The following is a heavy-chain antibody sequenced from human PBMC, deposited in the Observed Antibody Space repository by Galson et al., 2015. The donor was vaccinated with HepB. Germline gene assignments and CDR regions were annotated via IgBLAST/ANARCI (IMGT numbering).Heavy chain of an antibody. Sequence: SLRLSCAASGFTFSSYEMNWVRQAPGKGLEWVSYISSSGSTIYYADSVKGRFTISRDNAKNSLYLQMNSLRAEDTAVYYCARDDNYDILTGPDYWGQGTLVTVSS. D-gene: IGHD3-9*01. J-gene: IGHJ4*02. CDR3: ARDDNYDILTGPDY. V-gene: IGHV3-48*03. CDR2: ISSSGSTI. CDR1: GFTFSSYE.